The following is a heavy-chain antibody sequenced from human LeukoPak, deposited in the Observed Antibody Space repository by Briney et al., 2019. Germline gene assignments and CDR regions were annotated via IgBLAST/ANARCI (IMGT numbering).Heavy chain of an antibody. CDR2: ISSSSSYI. CDR1: GFTFINYN. Sequence: PGGSLRLSCAASGFTFINYNMNWVRQAPGKGLEWVSSISSSSSYIHYADSVKGRFTISRDNAKNSLYLQMNSLRAEDTAVYHCARDASSDHYLPLGYWGQGTLVTVSS. J-gene: IGHJ4*02. D-gene: IGHD3-22*01. CDR3: ARDASSDHYLPLGY. V-gene: IGHV3-21*01.